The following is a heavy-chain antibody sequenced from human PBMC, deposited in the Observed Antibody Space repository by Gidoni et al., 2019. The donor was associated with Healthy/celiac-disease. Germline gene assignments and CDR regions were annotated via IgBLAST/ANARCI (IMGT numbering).Heavy chain of an antibody. CDR1: GGSFSGYY. CDR3: ARGKVVPAALSWYNWFDP. V-gene: IGHV4-34*01. CDR2: INHSGST. D-gene: IGHD2-2*01. J-gene: IGHJ5*02. Sequence: QVQLQQWGAGLLKPSETLSRTCAVYGGSFSGYYWSWIRQPPGKGLEWIGEINHSGSTNYNPSLKSRVTISVDTSKNQFSLKLSSVTAADTAVYYCARGKVVPAALSWYNWFDPWGQGTLVTVSS.